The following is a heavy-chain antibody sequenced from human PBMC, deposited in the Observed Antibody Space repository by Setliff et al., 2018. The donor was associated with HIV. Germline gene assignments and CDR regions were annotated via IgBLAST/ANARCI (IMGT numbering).Heavy chain of an antibody. CDR1: GDSINKYY. CDR3: ARRSIVGSTRGYYYYALDV. D-gene: IGHD1-26*01. J-gene: IGHJ6*02. CDR2: IYISGST. V-gene: IGHV4-59*08. Sequence: PSETLSLTCTVSGDSINKYYWSWIRQPPGKGLEWIGFIYISGSTMCNPSLKSRVTMSLDASKNQVSLKLTSVTAADTAVFYCARRSIVGSTRGYYYYALDVWGQGTTVTVSS.